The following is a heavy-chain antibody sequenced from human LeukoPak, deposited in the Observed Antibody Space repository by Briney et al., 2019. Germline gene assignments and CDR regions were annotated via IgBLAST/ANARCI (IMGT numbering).Heavy chain of an antibody. CDR2: IYHSGST. J-gene: IGHJ5*02. Sequence: SQTLSLTCAVSGGSISSGGYSWSWIRQPPGKGLEWIGYIYHSGSTYYNPSLKSRVTISVDRSKNQFSLKLSSVTAADTAVYYCARGPLVRGVINWFDPWGQGTLVTVSS. V-gene: IGHV4-30-2*01. CDR3: ARGPLVRGVINWFDP. D-gene: IGHD3-10*01. CDR1: GGSISSGGYS.